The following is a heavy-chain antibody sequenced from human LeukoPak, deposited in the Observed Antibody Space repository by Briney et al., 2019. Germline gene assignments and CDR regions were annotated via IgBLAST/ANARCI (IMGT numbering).Heavy chain of an antibody. CDR3: ARGTMSGYYDILTGPSTYYYYYMDV. Sequence: SETLSLTCAVYGGSFSGYYWSWIRQPPGKGLEWIGEINHSGSTNYNPSLKSRVTISVDTSKNQFSLKLSSVTAADTAVYYCARGTMSGYYDILTGPSTYYYYYMDVWGKGTTVTVSS. CDR1: GGSFSGYY. J-gene: IGHJ6*03. V-gene: IGHV4-34*01. CDR2: INHSGST. D-gene: IGHD3-9*01.